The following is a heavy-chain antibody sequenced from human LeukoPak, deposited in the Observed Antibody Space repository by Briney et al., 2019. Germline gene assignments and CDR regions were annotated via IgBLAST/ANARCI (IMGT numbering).Heavy chain of an antibody. D-gene: IGHD3-16*01. Sequence: GGSLRLSCVGSGFIFNHHWMSWVRQAPGKGLDWVANIKEDESAEFYADSVRGRFTISRDNAKNSVYLQMDNLRVEDTAVYYCARAVDVADYWGRGTLVTVSS. CDR1: GFIFNHHW. CDR2: IKEDESAE. V-gene: IGHV3-7*01. J-gene: IGHJ4*02. CDR3: ARAVDVADY.